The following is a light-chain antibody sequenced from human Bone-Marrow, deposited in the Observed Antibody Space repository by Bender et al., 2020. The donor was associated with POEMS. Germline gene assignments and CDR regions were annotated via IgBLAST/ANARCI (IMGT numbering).Light chain of an antibody. Sequence: QSALTKPPSPSGTPGQRVTISCSGSSSNIGGNAVNWWQQLPGTPPKLLIYGNDQRPTGGPGRCSGAKSGATASLAISGGRSVEMGHIFCSPRESILCGLVCGGETELTAL. CDR3: SPRESILCGLV. J-gene: IGLJ3*02. V-gene: IGLV1-44*01. CDR1: SSNIGGNA. CDR2: GND.